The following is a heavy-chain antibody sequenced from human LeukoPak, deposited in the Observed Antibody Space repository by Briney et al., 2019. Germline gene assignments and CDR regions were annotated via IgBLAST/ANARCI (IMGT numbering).Heavy chain of an antibody. Sequence: GESLRLSCAASGFTFSSHWMHWVRQAPGKGLVWVSRINSDGSSTSYADSVKGRFTISRDNAKNTLYLQMNSLRAEDTAVYYCARGKTAYDILTGKTTYYFDYWGQGTLVTVSS. V-gene: IGHV3-74*01. CDR2: INSDGSST. J-gene: IGHJ4*02. D-gene: IGHD3-9*01. CDR1: GFTFSSHW. CDR3: ARGKTAYDILTGKTTYYFDY.